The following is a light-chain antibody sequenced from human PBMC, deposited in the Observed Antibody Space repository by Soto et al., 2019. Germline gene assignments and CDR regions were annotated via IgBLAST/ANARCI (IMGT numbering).Light chain of an antibody. CDR3: QQSGSSSLT. V-gene: IGKV3-20*01. Sequence: EIVLTQSPGTLSLSPGERATLSCRASQSVSSSYLGWYQQKVGQAPRLLIHGASSRATGIPDRFSGSGSGIDFSLTMSRPELEDFAMYSCQQSGSSSLTFGGGTKVEIK. J-gene: IGKJ4*01. CDR2: GAS. CDR1: QSVSSSY.